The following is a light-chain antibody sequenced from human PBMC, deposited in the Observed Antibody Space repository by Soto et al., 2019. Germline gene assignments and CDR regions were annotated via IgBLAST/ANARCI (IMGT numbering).Light chain of an antibody. CDR3: QQSYSTPQT. V-gene: IGKV1-39*01. CDR1: QSISSY. CDR2: AAS. Sequence: DIQMTQSPSSLSASVGDRVTITCRASQSISSYLNWYQQKPGKAPKLVIYAASSLQSGVTSRFSGSGSGTDFTLTISSLQPEDFATYYCQQSYSTPQTFGQGTKVEIK. J-gene: IGKJ1*01.